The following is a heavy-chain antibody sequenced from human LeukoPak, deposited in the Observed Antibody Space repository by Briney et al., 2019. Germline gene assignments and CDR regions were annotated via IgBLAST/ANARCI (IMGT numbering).Heavy chain of an antibody. Sequence: PGGSLRLSCAASGFSVTSNYMSWVRQAPGKGLEWVSVLYSSGYTKYADSVKGRFSISRDDSKNTLYLQMSSLKIEDTAVYYCVKERGYRSTWRLEYWGQGTLVTVFS. D-gene: IGHD6-13*01. V-gene: IGHV3-66*01. J-gene: IGHJ4*02. CDR3: VKERGYRSTWRLEY. CDR1: GFSVTSNY. CDR2: LYSSGYT.